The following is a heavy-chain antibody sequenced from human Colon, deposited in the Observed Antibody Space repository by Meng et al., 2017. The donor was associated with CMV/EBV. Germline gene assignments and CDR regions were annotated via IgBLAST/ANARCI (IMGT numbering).Heavy chain of an antibody. CDR1: GAPISNFF. V-gene: IGHV4-4*07. D-gene: IGHD1-26*01. CDR2: IQSDGNT. Sequence: QLQASGPGLVRPSGTLSLTCSVSGAPISNFFWSWIRQSAGMRLEWIGRIQSDGNTYYNPSLKSRVTVSQDTSKNQISLRLRSVTAADTAVYYCATGSGDFDHWGQGTLVTVSS. CDR3: ATGSGDFDH. J-gene: IGHJ4*02.